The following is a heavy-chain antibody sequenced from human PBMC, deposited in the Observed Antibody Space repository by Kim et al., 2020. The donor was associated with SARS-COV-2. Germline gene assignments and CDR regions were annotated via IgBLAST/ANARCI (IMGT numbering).Heavy chain of an antibody. J-gene: IGHJ4*02. CDR1: GFTFSSYA. D-gene: IGHD1-26*01. CDR3: AKSPSQGIHEWELLLGDY. V-gene: IGHV3-23*01. Sequence: GGSLRLSCAASGFTFSSYAMSWVRQAPGKGLEWVSAISGSGGSTYYADSVKGRFTISRDNSKNTLYLQMNSLRAEDTAVYYCAKSPSQGIHEWELLLGDYWGQGTLVTVSS. CDR2: ISGSGGST.